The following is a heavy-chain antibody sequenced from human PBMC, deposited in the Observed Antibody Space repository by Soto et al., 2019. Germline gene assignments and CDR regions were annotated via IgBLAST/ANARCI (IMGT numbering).Heavy chain of an antibody. D-gene: IGHD3-16*01. Sequence: EVQLVESGGGLVQPGESLGLSCAASGFTLSSRWMHWVRQAPGKGLVWVSRIKTDGSSTSYADSVKGRFTISRDNAKNTLYLQMNSLRAEDTAMYYCARDQDTFGQAVFDSWGQGTLVTVSS. V-gene: IGHV3-74*01. CDR2: IKTDGSST. CDR1: GFTLSSRW. CDR3: ARDQDTFGQAVFDS. J-gene: IGHJ4*02.